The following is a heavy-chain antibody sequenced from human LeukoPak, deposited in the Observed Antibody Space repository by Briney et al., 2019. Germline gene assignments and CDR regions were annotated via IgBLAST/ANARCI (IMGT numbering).Heavy chain of an antibody. CDR2: IHPGDSDT. V-gene: IGHV5-51*01. CDR1: GYSFTSYW. CDR3: ARLDCSGGSCYSLDY. D-gene: IGHD2-15*01. Sequence: GESLKISCKGSGYSFTSYWIGWVRQMPGKGLEWMGIIHPGDSDTRYSPSFQGQVTFSADKSISTAYLQWSSLKASDTAMYYCARLDCSGGSCYSLDYWGQGTLVTVSS. J-gene: IGHJ4*02.